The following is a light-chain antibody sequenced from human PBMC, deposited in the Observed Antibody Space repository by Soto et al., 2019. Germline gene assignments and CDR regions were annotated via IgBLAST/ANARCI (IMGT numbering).Light chain of an antibody. CDR1: SSDIGAGFD. J-gene: IGLJ1*01. V-gene: IGLV1-40*03. CDR2: HNT. Sequence: QSALTQPPSASGAPGQTVTVSCTGSSSDIGAGFDVHWYQLVPGGAPRLLIYHNTNRPSGVPDRFSGSKSGASASLAITGPQAEDEADYYCQSYESDLTESYVFGTGTKDTVL. CDR3: QSYESDLTESYV.